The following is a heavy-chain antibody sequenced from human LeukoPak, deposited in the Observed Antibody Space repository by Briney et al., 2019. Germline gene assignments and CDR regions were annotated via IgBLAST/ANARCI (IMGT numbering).Heavy chain of an antibody. J-gene: IGHJ4*02. CDR3: AKDRGIGQLLLRETGYFDY. Sequence: PGGSLRLSCAASGFTFSNYAMNWVRQAPGKGLEWVAVISFDEGDKYYADSVKGRFTISRDNTKNTVYLRMHSLRPEDTAVYYCAKDRGIGQLLLRETGYFDYWGQGTLVTVSS. CDR1: GFTFSNYA. V-gene: IGHV3-30*18. D-gene: IGHD5-24*01. CDR2: ISFDEGDK.